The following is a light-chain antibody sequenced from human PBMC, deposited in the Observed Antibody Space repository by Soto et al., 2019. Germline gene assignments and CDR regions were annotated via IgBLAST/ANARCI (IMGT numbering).Light chain of an antibody. Sequence: EIPRTQSPSSLAASVGDRVTITCRASPTISSWFAWYQQKPGTAPKRLIYDASSLESGVPSMFSGSGSATEFTLTISSLPPDDFATYYCQQYNSYWTFGQGTKVDIK. CDR1: PTISSW. V-gene: IGKV1-5*01. CDR2: DAS. J-gene: IGKJ1*01. CDR3: QQYNSYWT.